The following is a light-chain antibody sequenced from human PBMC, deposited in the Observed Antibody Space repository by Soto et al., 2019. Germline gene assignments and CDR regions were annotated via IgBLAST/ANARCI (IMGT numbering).Light chain of an antibody. CDR1: SSDVGGYNY. V-gene: IGLV2-14*01. CDR2: EVS. J-gene: IGLJ1*01. CDR3: SSYTSSSTLL. Sequence: QSALTQPASVSGSPGQSITISCTGTSSDVGGYNYVSWYQQHPGKAPKLMIYEVSNRPSGVSNRFSGPNSGNTASLTISGLQAEDEADYYCSSYTSSSTLLFGTGTKVTVL.